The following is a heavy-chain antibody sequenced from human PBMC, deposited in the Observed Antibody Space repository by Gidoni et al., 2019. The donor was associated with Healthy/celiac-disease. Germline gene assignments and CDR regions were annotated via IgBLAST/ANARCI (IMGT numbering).Heavy chain of an antibody. CDR3: ARDYDFWSGSHAFDI. V-gene: IGHV3-48*01. Sequence: EVQLVESGGGLVQPGGSLRLSCAASGFTFSSYSMNWVRQAPGKGLEWVSSISSSSSTIYYADSVKGRFTISRDNAKNSLYLQMNSLRAEDTAVYYCARDYDFWSGSHAFDIWGQGTMVTVSS. J-gene: IGHJ3*02. CDR1: GFTFSSYS. D-gene: IGHD3-3*01. CDR2: ISSSSSTI.